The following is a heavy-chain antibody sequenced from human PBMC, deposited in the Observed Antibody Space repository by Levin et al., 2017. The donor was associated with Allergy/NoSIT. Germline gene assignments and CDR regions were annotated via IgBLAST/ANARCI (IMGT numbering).Heavy chain of an antibody. Sequence: PSETLSLTCTVSGGSISSSSYYWGWIRQPPGKGLEWIGSIYYSGSTYYNPSLKSRVTISVDTSKNQFSLKLSSVTAADTAVYYCARCGYLADAFDIWGQGTMVTVSS. CDR3: ARCGYLADAFDI. V-gene: IGHV4-39*01. CDR2: IYYSGST. CDR1: GGSISSSSYY. D-gene: IGHD3-22*01. J-gene: IGHJ3*02.